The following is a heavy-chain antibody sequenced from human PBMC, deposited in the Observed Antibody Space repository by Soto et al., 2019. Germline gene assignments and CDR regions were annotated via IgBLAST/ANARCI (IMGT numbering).Heavy chain of an antibody. D-gene: IGHD6-13*01. J-gene: IGHJ4*02. CDR1: GFTFSSYG. V-gene: IGHV3-33*01. CDR3: ARDAIYSSSWFDY. Sequence: QVQLVESGGGVVQPGRSLRLSCAASGFTFSSYGMHWVRQAPGKGLEWVAVIWYDGSHKYYADSVKGRFTISRDNSKNALYLQMNSLRAEDTAVYYCARDAIYSSSWFDYWGQGTLVTVSS. CDR2: IWYDGSHK.